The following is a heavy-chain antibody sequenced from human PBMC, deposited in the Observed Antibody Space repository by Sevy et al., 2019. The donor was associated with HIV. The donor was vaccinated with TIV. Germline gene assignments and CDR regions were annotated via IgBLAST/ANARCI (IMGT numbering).Heavy chain of an antibody. V-gene: IGHV3-30*18. Sequence: GGSLRLSCAASGFSFRNFGMHWVRQAPGKGLEWLALISFDGDTKYYGDSVKGRFTISGDNSKNTLYLQMNSLRVEDMAVYYCAKRGGHDTSGYVSYYYYGMDVWGQGTTVTVSS. CDR2: ISFDGDTK. D-gene: IGHD3-22*01. CDR1: GFSFRNFG. J-gene: IGHJ6*02. CDR3: AKRGGHDTSGYVSYYYYGMDV.